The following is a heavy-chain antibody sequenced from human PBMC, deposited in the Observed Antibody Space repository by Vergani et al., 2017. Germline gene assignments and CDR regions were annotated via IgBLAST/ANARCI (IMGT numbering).Heavy chain of an antibody. Sequence: QVQLQQWGAGLLKPSETLSLTCAVYGGSFSGYYWSWIRQPPGKGLEWIGEINHSGSTNYNPPLKSRVTISVDTSKNQFSLKLSSVTAADTAVYYCAREKGTAADTWGQGTLVTVSS. CDR2: INHSGST. D-gene: IGHD6-13*01. V-gene: IGHV4-34*01. J-gene: IGHJ5*02. CDR1: GGSFSGYY. CDR3: AREKGTAADT.